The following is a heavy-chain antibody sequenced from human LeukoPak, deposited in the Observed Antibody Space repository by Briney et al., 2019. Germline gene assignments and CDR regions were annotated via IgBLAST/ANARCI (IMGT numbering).Heavy chain of an antibody. CDR1: GYSFTSYW. D-gene: IGHD6-19*01. CDR2: IYPGDSDT. CDR3: TISVAGTVGINWFDP. V-gene: IGHV5-51*01. J-gene: IGHJ5*02. Sequence: GESLKISCKGSGYSFTSYWIGWVRQMPGKGLEWMGIIYPGDSDTRYSPSFQGQVTISADKSISTAYQQWSSLKASDTAMYYCTISVAGTVGINWFDPWGQGTLVTVSS.